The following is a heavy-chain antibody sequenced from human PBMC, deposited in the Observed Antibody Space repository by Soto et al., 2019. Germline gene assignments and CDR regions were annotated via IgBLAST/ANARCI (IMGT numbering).Heavy chain of an antibody. CDR2: ISSSSTYI. CDR3: ATYSLLCTSTNCGHTAFDI. J-gene: IGHJ3*02. V-gene: IGHV3-21*01. CDR1: GFTFSGYS. D-gene: IGHD2-2*01. Sequence: EVRLVESGGGLVKPGGSLRLSCAASGFTFSGYSLNWVRQTPGKGLEWVSSISSSSTYIYYADSVKGRITISRYITKKSLYLQMNSLRAEDTAVYYWATYSLLCTSTNCGHTAFDIWGQVTMGNVSS.